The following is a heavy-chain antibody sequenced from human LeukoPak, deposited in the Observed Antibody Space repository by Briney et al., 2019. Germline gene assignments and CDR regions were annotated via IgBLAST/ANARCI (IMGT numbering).Heavy chain of an antibody. CDR1: GGSISSYY. V-gene: IGHV4-59*01. D-gene: IGHD4-17*01. CDR3: ARAGNYGDYGFGDWFDP. Sequence: SETLSLTCTVSGGSISSYYWSWIRQPPGKGLEWIGYIYYSGSTNYNPSLKSRVTISVDTSKNQFSLKLSSVTAADTAVYYCARAGNYGDYGFGDWFDPWGQGTLVTVSS. CDR2: IYYSGST. J-gene: IGHJ5*02.